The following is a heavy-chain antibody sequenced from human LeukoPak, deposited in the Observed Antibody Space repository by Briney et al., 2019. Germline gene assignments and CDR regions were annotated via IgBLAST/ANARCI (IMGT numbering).Heavy chain of an antibody. D-gene: IGHD3-16*01. CDR1: GYTFTAYY. CDR3: ARDVRLRTPDAFDI. V-gene: IGHV1-2*02. Sequence: ASVKVSCKASGYTFTAYYMHWVRQAPGQGLEWMGWINPNSGGTNYAQKFQGRVTMTRDTSISTAYMELSRLKSDDTAVYYCARDVRLRTPDAFDIWGQGTMVTVST. J-gene: IGHJ3*02. CDR2: INPNSGGT.